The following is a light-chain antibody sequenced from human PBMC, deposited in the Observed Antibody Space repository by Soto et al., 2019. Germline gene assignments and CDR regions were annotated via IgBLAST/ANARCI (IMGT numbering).Light chain of an antibody. CDR2: DAS. CDR1: QNINNY. CDR3: QQYENLPT. J-gene: IGKJ5*01. Sequence: DIQMTQSPSSLSASVGHRVTITCQASQNINNYLNGYQQKPGRAPKILIYDASNLEAGVPSRFRGSGSGTDFTFTISRLQPEDIATYYCQQYENLPTFGQGTRLEIK. V-gene: IGKV1-33*01.